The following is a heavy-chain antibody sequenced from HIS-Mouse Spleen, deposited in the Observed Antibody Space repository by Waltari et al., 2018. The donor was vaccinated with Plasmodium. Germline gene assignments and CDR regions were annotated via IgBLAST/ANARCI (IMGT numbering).Heavy chain of an antibody. Sequence: EVQLVESGGGLVQPGGSLRRACAASGFTFSRYWMSCVRQAPGKGLEWVANIKQDGSEKYYVDSVKGRFTISRDNAKNSLYLQMNSLRAEDTAVYYCASSWYWYFDLWGRGTLVTVSS. V-gene: IGHV3-7*01. J-gene: IGHJ2*01. CDR3: ASSWYWYFDL. CDR1: GFTFSRYW. D-gene: IGHD6-13*01. CDR2: IKQDGSEK.